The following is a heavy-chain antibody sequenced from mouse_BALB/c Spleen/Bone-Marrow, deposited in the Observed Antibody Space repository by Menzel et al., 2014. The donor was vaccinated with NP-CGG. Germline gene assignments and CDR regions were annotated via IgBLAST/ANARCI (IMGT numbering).Heavy chain of an antibody. CDR2: INPSSNYT. D-gene: IGHD6-2*01. CDR3: ARVLRWSLDY. Sequence: QVQLQQSGAELARPGASVKMSCKASGYTFTSYTMHWVKQRPGQGLEWIGFINPSSNYTNYNQKFKDKATLTADKSSSTAYMQQSSLTSDDSAVYYCARVLRWSLDYWGQGTTLTVSS. V-gene: IGHV1-4*01. CDR1: GYTFTSYT. J-gene: IGHJ2*01.